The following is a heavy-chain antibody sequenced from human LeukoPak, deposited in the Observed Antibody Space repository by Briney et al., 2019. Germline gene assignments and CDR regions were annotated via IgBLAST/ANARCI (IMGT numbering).Heavy chain of an antibody. D-gene: IGHD6-13*01. CDR3: ARDQAAFDY. V-gene: IGHV1-46*01. Sequence: ASVKVSCKASGYSFTSNYIHWERQATGQGPEWMGMIYPRDCSTSYAQKFQGRVTVTRDTSTSTVHMELSGLRSEDTAVYYCARDQAAFDYWGQGTLVTVSS. CDR1: GYSFTSNY. J-gene: IGHJ4*02. CDR2: IYPRDCST.